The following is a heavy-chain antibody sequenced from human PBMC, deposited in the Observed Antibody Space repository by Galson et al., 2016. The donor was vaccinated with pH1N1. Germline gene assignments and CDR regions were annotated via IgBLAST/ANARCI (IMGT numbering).Heavy chain of an antibody. J-gene: IGHJ3*02. CDR3: ARQNDYGDYRWDAFDI. Sequence: QSGAEVKKPGESLKISCKASGYRFTSYWIAWVRQEPGKGLEWVGVVNPGGSTIRYSPTFQGTVTISSDKSINIVYLQWSSLKASDTAIYYCARQNDYGDYRWDAFDIWGQGTLVTVSS. CDR2: VNPGGSTI. D-gene: IGHD4-17*01. CDR1: GYRFTSYW. V-gene: IGHV5-51*01.